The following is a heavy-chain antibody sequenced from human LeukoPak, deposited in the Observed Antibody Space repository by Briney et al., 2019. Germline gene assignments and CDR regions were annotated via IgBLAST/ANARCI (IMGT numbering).Heavy chain of an antibody. V-gene: IGHV1-2*02. Sequence: ASVKVSCKASGYTFTGYYMHWVRQAPGQGLEWMGWINPNSGGTNYAQKFQGRVTMTRDTSISTAYMGLSRLRSDDTAVYYCARVSDFWSGYYMGAFDIWGQGTMVTVSS. J-gene: IGHJ3*02. CDR2: INPNSGGT. CDR3: ARVSDFWSGYYMGAFDI. CDR1: GYTFTGYY. D-gene: IGHD3-3*01.